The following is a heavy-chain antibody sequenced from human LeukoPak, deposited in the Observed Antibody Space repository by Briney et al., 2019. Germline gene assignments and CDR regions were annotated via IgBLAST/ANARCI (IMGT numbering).Heavy chain of an antibody. CDR2: IYHSGST. Sequence: QPSETLSLTCAVSGGSISSGGYSWSWIRQPPGKGLEWIGYIYHSGSTYYNPSLKSRVTISVDRSKSQFSLKLSSVTAADTAVYYCARGTYGDYGYWGQGTLVTVSS. J-gene: IGHJ4*02. CDR1: GGSISSGGYS. D-gene: IGHD4-17*01. CDR3: ARGTYGDYGY. V-gene: IGHV4-30-2*01.